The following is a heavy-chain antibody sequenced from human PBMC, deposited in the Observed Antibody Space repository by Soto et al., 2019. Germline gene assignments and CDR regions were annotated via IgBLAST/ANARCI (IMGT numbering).Heavy chain of an antibody. D-gene: IGHD2-15*01. J-gene: IGHJ4*02. CDR2: VKSKSDGGTT. Sequence: PGGSLRLSCEAFGFTFSGSATHWVRQAPGKGLEWVSRVKSKSDGGTTDYAAPVKGRFSISRDDSKDTLYLQMNSLKTEDTAVYYCTTVTYSSDGIDYWGLGTLVTVSS. CDR1: GFTFSGSA. V-gene: IGHV3-15*01. CDR3: TTVTYSSDGIDY.